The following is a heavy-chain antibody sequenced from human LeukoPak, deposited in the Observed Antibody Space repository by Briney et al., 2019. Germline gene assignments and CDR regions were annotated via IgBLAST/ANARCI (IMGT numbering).Heavy chain of an antibody. CDR1: GGPFSGYY. J-gene: IGHJ4*02. Sequence: PSETLSLTCAVYGGPFSGYYWGWIRQPPGKGLEWIGSIYYSGTTYYNPSLKSRVTISVDTSKNQFSLKLSSVTAADTAVYYCARDINTVAVPDYWGQGILVTVPS. CDR3: ARDINTVAVPDY. V-gene: IGHV4-34*01. CDR2: IYYSGTT. D-gene: IGHD4-23*01.